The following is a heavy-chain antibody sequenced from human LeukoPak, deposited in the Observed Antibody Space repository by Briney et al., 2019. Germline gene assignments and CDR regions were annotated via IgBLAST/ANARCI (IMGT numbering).Heavy chain of an antibody. CDR2: IYYSGST. V-gene: IGHV4-59*08. J-gene: IGHJ4*02. D-gene: IGHD5-24*01. CDR3: ARLSTGDGNNPEDY. Sequence: SETLSLTCTVSGGSISSYYWSWIRRPPGKGLEWIGYIYYSGSTNYNPSLKSRVTISVDTSKNQFSLKLSSVTAADTAVYYCARLSTGDGNNPEDYWGQGTLVTVSS. CDR1: GGSISSYY.